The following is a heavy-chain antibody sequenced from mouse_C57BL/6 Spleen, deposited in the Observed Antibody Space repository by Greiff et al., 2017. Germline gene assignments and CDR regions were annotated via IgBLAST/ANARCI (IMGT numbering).Heavy chain of an antibody. J-gene: IGHJ4*01. D-gene: IGHD2-5*01. CDR3: ARSYSNYEAMDY. CDR1: GYTFTSYW. CDR2: IDPNGGGT. V-gene: IGHV1-72*01. Sequence: QVHVKQPGAELVKPGASVKLSCKASGYTFTSYWMPWVKQRPGRGLEWIGRIDPNGGGTKYNEKFKGKATLTVDKPSSTAYMQLSSLTSEDSAVYYCARSYSNYEAMDYWGQGTSVTVSS.